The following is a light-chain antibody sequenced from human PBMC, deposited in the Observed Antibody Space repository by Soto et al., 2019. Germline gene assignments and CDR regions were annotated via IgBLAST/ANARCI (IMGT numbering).Light chain of an antibody. CDR1: QSVIGRQ. J-gene: IGKJ5*01. V-gene: IGKV3-20*01. CDR3: QVYGPSPPIT. CDR2: GVS. Sequence: EIVLTQSPGTLSLSPGARATLSCRASQSVIGRQLAWYQHNPGQAPRLLIYGVSTRATGIPDRFTGSGSGTDFTLTISRLEPEDFAVFYCQVYGPSPPITFGQGTRLEIK.